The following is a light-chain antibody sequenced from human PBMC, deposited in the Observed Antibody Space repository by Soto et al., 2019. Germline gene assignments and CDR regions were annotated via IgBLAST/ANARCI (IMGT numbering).Light chain of an antibody. CDR3: QTYNSAPFT. Sequence: DIQMTQSPSSLSTYVGDRVTITCRASQDIGSSLAWYQQKPGKLPNLLIYGASTLQSGVPSRFSGSGSGTYFTLTISSLRPDDVASYYCQTYNSAPFTFGPGTKVDLK. J-gene: IGKJ3*01. CDR2: GAS. CDR1: QDIGSS. V-gene: IGKV1-27*01.